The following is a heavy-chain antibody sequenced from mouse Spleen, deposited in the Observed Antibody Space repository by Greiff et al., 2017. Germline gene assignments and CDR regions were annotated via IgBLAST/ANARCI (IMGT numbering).Heavy chain of an antibody. J-gene: IGHJ2*01. V-gene: IGHV14-4*01. CDR1: GFNIKDDY. CDR3: TTLTGTWGDY. Sequence: VQLKESGAELVRPGASVKLSCTASGFNIKDDYMHWVKQRPEQGLEWIGWIDPENGDTEYASKFQGKATITADTSSNTAYLQLSSLTSEDTAVYYCTTLTGTWGDYWGQGTTLTVSS. CDR2: IDPENGDT. D-gene: IGHD4-1*01.